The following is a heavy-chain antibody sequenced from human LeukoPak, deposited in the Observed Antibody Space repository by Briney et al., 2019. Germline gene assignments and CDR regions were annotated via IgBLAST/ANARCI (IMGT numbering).Heavy chain of an antibody. D-gene: IGHD3-10*01. CDR3: ARDNSGSYSFVDY. CDR1: GFTFSSYG. J-gene: IGHJ4*02. V-gene: IGHV3-33*01. CDR2: IWNDGNDK. Sequence: PGGSLRLSCEASGFTFSSYGMHWVRQAPGKGLERMAGIWNDGNDKYYADSVKGRFTISRDNSKNTLYLQMNSLRAEDTAVYYCARDNSGSYSFVDYWGQGTLVTVSS.